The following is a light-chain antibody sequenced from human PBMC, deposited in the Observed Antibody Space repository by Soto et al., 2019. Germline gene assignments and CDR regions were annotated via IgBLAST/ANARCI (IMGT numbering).Light chain of an antibody. CDR1: SSDVGGYNY. CDR3: GSYTRSRTYV. CDR2: EVS. V-gene: IGLV2-14*01. J-gene: IGLJ1*01. Sequence: QSVLTQPASVSGSPGQSITISCTGTSSDVGGYNYVSWYQQHPGKAPKLLIYEVSNRPSGVSHRFSGSKSGNTASLTISGLQAEDEADYYCGSYTRSRTYVFGTGTKLTVL.